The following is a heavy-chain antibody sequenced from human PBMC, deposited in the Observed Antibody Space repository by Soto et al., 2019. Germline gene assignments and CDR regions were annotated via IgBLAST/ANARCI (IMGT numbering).Heavy chain of an antibody. CDR2: IWYDGTDK. D-gene: IGHD3-3*01. CDR3: ASHTIFGVRGTIIYGMDV. J-gene: IGHJ6*02. CDR1: GFSFRTYG. Sequence: LRLSCAASGFSFRTYGMHWVRQAPGRGLEWVAVIWYDGTDKYYADSVKGRFTISRDNSRNTLYLQLNSLRAEDTAVYYCASHTIFGVRGTIIYGMDVWGQGTTVTVSS. V-gene: IGHV3-33*01.